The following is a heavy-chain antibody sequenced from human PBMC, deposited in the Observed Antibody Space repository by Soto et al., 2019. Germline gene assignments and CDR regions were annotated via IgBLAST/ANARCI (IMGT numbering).Heavy chain of an antibody. J-gene: IGHJ6*02. CDR2: IYPGGSDT. CDR1: GYSFTSYW. CDR3: ARHPLLGGDYLYYYGMDV. Sequence: PGESLKISCKGSGYSFTSYWIGWVRQMPGKGLEWMGIIYPGGSDTRYSPSLQGQVTISADKPISTAYLHWSSLKASDTAMYYCARHPLLGGDYLYYYGMDVWGQGTTVTVSS. D-gene: IGHD4-17*01. V-gene: IGHV5-51*01.